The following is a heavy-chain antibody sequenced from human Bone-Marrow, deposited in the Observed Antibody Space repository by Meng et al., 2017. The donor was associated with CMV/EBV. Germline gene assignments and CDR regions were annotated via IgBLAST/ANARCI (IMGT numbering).Heavy chain of an antibody. D-gene: IGHD1-20*01. CDR2: INPRTGDT. CDR1: GYTFNACY. J-gene: IGHJ5*02. CDR3: AREGSITGSAGLDP. V-gene: IGHV1-2*02. Sequence: ATGYTFNACYMHWVRQAPGQGLEWMGWINPRTGDTNYAQHLQGRVTMTSDTSISTVYMQLRSLRSDDTAVYYCAREGSITGSAGLDPWGQGTLVTVSS.